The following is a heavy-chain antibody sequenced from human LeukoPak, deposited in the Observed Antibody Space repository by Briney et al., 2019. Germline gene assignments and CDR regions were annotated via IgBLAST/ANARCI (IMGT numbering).Heavy chain of an antibody. J-gene: IGHJ4*02. D-gene: IGHD3-3*01. CDR2: ISSSSSYI. CDR3: ARALTIFGVVVGY. V-gene: IGHV3-21*01. Sequence: PGGSLRLSCAASGFTFSSYSMNWVRQAPGKGLEWVSSISSSSSYIYYADPVKGRFTISRDNAKNSLYLQMNSLRAEDTAVYYCARALTIFGVVVGYWGQGTLVTVSS. CDR1: GFTFSSYS.